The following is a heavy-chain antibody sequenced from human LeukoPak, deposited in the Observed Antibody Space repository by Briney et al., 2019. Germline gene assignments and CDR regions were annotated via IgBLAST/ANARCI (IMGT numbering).Heavy chain of an antibody. CDR1: GFTFSSYG. J-gene: IGHJ4*02. CDR3: AKVWSGCYNDY. Sequence: PGGSLRLSCAASGFTFSSYGMHWVRQAPGKGLEWVSAISGSGDSTYYADSVKGRFTISRDNSKNTLYLQMNSLRAEDTAVYYCAKVWSGCYNDYWGQGTLVTVSS. V-gene: IGHV3-23*01. CDR2: ISGSGDST. D-gene: IGHD3-3*01.